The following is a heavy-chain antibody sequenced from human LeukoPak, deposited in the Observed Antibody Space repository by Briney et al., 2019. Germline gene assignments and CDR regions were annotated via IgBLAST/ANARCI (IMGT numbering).Heavy chain of an antibody. J-gene: IGHJ5*02. D-gene: IGHD1-26*01. CDR3: ARDLGLDTTNWFDP. CDR2: IYTSGTT. CDR1: GGSISSFY. V-gene: IGHV4-4*07. Sequence: PSETLSFTCTVSGGSISSFYWSWIRQPAGKGLEWIGRIYTSGTTNYNPSLKSRVTMSVDTSKNQFSLKLSSVTAADTAVYYCARDLGLDTTNWFDPWGQGTLVTVSS.